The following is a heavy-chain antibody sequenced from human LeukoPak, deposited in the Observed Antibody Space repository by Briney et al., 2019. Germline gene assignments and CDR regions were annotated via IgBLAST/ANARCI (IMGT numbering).Heavy chain of an antibody. CDR2: INWNGGST. J-gene: IGHJ3*02. D-gene: IGHD3-10*01. V-gene: IGHV3-20*04. CDR1: GFTFDDYG. CDR3: AKDWDDVLLWYRDAFDI. Sequence: PGGSLRLSCAASGFTFDDYGMSWVRQAPGKGLEWVSGINWNGGSTVYADSVKGRFTISRDNAKNSLYLQTNSLRAEDTAVYYCAKDWDDVLLWYRDAFDIWGQGTMVTVSS.